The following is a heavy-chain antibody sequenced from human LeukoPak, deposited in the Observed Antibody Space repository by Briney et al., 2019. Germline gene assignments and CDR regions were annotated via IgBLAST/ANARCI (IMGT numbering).Heavy chain of an antibody. Sequence: PGGSLRLSCAASGFTLSSYWMSWVRQAPGKELERVANINQDGSEKNSVDSVKGRFTLSRDNAKNSLYLQMNSLRAEDTAVYYCASQSRKLRSEGYWGQGTLVTVSS. CDR3: ASQSRKLRSEGY. V-gene: IGHV3-7*01. CDR1: GFTLSSYW. J-gene: IGHJ4*02. CDR2: INQDGSEK.